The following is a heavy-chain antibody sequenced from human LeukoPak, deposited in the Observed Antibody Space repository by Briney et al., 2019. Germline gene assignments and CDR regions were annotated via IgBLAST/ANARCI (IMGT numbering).Heavy chain of an antibody. V-gene: IGHV3-74*01. CDR2: TNLHGTAV. Sequence: GGSLRLSCAVSGLSFSSYWMHWVRQAPGKGLVWVARTNLHGTAVDYADSVRGRFTISRGNAKNTLFLQMNSLRAEDTAVYYCASAFTYVRLGDHWGQGTLVTVSS. J-gene: IGHJ4*02. CDR1: GLSFSSYW. D-gene: IGHD3-16*01. CDR3: ASAFTYVRLGDH.